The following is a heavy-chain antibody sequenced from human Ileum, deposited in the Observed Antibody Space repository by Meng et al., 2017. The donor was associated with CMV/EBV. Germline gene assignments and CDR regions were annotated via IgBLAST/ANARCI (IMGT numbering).Heavy chain of an antibody. J-gene: IGHJ4*02. D-gene: IGHD4-17*01. CDR2: INDANGNT. Sequence: SCKASGYTFTNYAVHWLRQTRGQSLEWMEWINDANGNTKYSQKFQGRVTFTRDTSANTAYMEVSSLRSEDTAVYYCARIESGAHFDCWGQGTLVTVSS. V-gene: IGHV1-3*01. CDR3: ARIESGAHFDC. CDR1: GYTFTNYA.